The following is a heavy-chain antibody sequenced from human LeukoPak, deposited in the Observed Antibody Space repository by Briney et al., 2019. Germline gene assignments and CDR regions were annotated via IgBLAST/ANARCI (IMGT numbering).Heavy chain of an antibody. CDR1: GGSISSGAYY. Sequence: SETLSLTCIVSGGSISSGAYYWTWIRQPAGKGLEWIGRIYISGSTNYNPSLKSRVTISVDASKNQLSMKMTSVTAADTAVYYCARGVSAAGFDYWGQGTLVTVSS. J-gene: IGHJ4*02. D-gene: IGHD6-13*01. CDR3: ARGVSAAGFDY. V-gene: IGHV4-61*02. CDR2: IYISGST.